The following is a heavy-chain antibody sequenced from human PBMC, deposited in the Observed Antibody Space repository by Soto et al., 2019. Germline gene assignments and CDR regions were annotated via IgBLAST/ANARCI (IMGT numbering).Heavy chain of an antibody. CDR3: AREEGGEYSSSSPDY. J-gene: IGHJ4*02. V-gene: IGHV3-48*03. D-gene: IGHD6-6*01. CDR1: GFTFSSYE. CDR2: ISSSGSTI. Sequence: GGSLRLSCAASGFTFSSYEMNWVRQAPGKGLEWVSYISSSGSTIYYADSVKGRFTISRDNAKNSLYLQMNSLRAEDTAVYYCAREEGGEYSSSSPDYWGQGTLVTV.